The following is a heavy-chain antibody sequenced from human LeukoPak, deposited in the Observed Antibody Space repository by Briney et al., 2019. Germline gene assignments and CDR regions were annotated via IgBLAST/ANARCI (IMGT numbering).Heavy chain of an antibody. D-gene: IGHD1-26*01. Sequence: PSETLSLTCTVSDGSISSYYWSWIRQPPGKGLEWIGYIYYSGSTNYNPSLKSRVTISVDTSKNQFSLKLSSVTAADTAVYYCARDLELEFRMELRGRAFDIWGQGTMVTVSS. CDR3: ARDLELEFRMELRGRAFDI. CDR2: IYYSGST. J-gene: IGHJ3*02. CDR1: DGSISSYY. V-gene: IGHV4-59*01.